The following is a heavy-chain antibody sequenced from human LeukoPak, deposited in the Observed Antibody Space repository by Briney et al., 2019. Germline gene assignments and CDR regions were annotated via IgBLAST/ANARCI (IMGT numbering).Heavy chain of an antibody. D-gene: IGHD4-23*01. Sequence: PSETLSLICTVSGYSISSGYYWTWIRQPPGKGLEWIGNMYHSGGTYKNPSLKSRVTISVDTSKNQFSLRLSSVSAADTAVYYCARGGGNGGGWVGHYYYMDVWGKGTTVTVSS. V-gene: IGHV4-38-2*02. CDR2: MYHSGGT. J-gene: IGHJ6*03. CDR3: ARGGGNGGGWVGHYYYMDV. CDR1: GYSISSGYY.